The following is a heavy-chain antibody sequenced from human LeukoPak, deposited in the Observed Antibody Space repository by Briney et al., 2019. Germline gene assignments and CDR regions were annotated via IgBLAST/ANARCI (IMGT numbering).Heavy chain of an antibody. Sequence: ASVKVSFKASGYTFTSYGISWVRQAPGQGLEWMGWISAYNGNTSYAQKLQGRVTMTTDTSTSTAYMELRSLRSDDTAVYYCARDRDYYDSSGYRYDAFDIWGQGTMVTVSS. CDR3: ARDRDYYDSSGYRYDAFDI. D-gene: IGHD3-22*01. J-gene: IGHJ3*02. V-gene: IGHV1-18*01. CDR1: GYTFTSYG. CDR2: ISAYNGNT.